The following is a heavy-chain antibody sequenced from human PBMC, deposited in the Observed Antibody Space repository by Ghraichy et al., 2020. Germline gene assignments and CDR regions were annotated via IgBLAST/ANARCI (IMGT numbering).Heavy chain of an antibody. V-gene: IGHV4-61*01. CDR1: SGSVSSGSYY. Sequence: SETLSLTCTVSSGSVSSGSYYWSWIRQPPGKGLEWIGYIYYSGSTNYNPSLKSRVTISVDTSKNQFSLKLSSVTAADTAVYYCARDTYYDIYNWFDPWGQGTLVTVSS. CDR3: ARDTYYDIYNWFDP. J-gene: IGHJ5*02. D-gene: IGHD3-9*01. CDR2: IYYSGST.